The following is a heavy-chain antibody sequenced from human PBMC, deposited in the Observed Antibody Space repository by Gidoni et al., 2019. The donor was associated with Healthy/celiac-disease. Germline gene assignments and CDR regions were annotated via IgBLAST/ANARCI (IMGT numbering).Heavy chain of an antibody. CDR3: ARALWDYGDYYWGY. V-gene: IGHV4-59*01. CDR2: IYYSGST. CDR1: GGSISSYY. Sequence: QVQLQASGPGLVKPSETLSLTCTVSGGSISSYYWSWIRQPPGKGLEWIGYIYYSGSTNYNPSLKSRVTISVDTSKNQFSLKLSSVTAADTAVYYCARALWDYGDYYWGYWGQGTLVTVSS. D-gene: IGHD4-17*01. J-gene: IGHJ4*02.